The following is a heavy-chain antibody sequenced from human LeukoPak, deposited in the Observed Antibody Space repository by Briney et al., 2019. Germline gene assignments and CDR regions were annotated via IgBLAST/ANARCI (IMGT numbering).Heavy chain of an antibody. J-gene: IGHJ4*02. CDR2: IYTSGST. V-gene: IGHV4-61*02. CDR3: ARTYSSSSPREFDY. D-gene: IGHD6-6*01. Sequence: PSETLSLTCTVSGGSISSGSYYWRWLRQPAGTGLEWIGRIYTSGSTNYNPSLKSRVTISVDMSKNHFSLKLSSVTAADTAVYYCARTYSSSSPREFDYGAREPWSPSPQ. CDR1: GGSISSGSYY.